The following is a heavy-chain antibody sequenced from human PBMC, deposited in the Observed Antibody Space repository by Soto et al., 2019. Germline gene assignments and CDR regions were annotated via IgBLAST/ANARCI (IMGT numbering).Heavy chain of an antibody. V-gene: IGHV3-23*01. D-gene: IGHD1-26*01. CDR2: ISGSGGST. CDR3: AKDGICMGAANIGDFDI. CDR1: GVTFSSYA. J-gene: IGHJ3*02. Sequence: PGGSLRLSCAASGVTFSSYAMSWFRQAPGKGLEWVSAISGSGGSTYYADSVKGRFTISRDNTKNTLYLQMNSLRAEDTAVYYCAKDGICMGAANIGDFDIWGKGTRVNV.